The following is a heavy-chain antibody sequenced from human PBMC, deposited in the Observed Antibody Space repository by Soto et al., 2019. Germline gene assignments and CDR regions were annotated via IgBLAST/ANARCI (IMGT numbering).Heavy chain of an antibody. CDR2: ISGSGGST. CDR3: ATRRGEARYYYYGMDV. Sequence: GGSLRLSCAASGFTFSSYAMSWVRQAPGKGLEWVSAISGSGGSTYYADSVKGRFTISRDNSKNTLYLQMNSLRAEDTAVYYCATRRGEARYYYYGMDVWGQGTTVTVSS. V-gene: IGHV3-23*01. J-gene: IGHJ6*02. D-gene: IGHD3-10*01. CDR1: GFTFSSYA.